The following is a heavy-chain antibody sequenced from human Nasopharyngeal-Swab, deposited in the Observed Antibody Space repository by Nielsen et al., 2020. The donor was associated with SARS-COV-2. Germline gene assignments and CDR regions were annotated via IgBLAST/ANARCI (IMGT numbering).Heavy chain of an antibody. J-gene: IGHJ6*03. CDR2: IKQDGSEK. D-gene: IGHD3-16*02. CDR1: GFIFSTYW. CDR3: ARQGVFVPAYFHQYYMDV. V-gene: IGHV3-7*03. Sequence: GESLKISCAASGFIFSTYWMTLVRQAPGKGLEWVANIKQDGSEKYYVDSVKGRFTVSRDNPKNLLYLQVNSLRAEDTAVYYCARQGVFVPAYFHQYYMDVWGKGTTVTVSS.